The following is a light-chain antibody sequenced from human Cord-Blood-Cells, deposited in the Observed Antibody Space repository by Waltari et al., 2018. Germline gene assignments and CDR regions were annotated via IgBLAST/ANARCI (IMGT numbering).Light chain of an antibody. J-gene: IGKJ4*01. CDR2: AAS. CDR3: QQSYSTPLT. V-gene: IGKV1-39*01. CDR1: PSISSY. Sequence: DIQMPQPPSSLSASVGHRVTITCRASPSISSYLKWYQQKPGKAPKLLIYAASSLQSGVPSRFSGSESGTDFTLTISSLQPEDCATYYCQQSYSTPLTFGGGTKVEIK.